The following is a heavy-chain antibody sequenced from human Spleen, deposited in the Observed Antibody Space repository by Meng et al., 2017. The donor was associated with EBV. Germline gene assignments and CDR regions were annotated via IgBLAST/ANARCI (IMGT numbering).Heavy chain of an antibody. CDR2: INHRRST. V-gene: IGHV4-34*01. Sequence: QAQFQQWGAGRLTPSETLSLTCSVYGGAFTDYYWSWIRQSPGKGLEWIGEINHRRSTNYKPSLKSRVTISVDTSKNQFSLNLTSVTAADTAVYYCARGMVAAASLDWWGQGTLVTVSS. CDR3: ARGMVAAASLDW. J-gene: IGHJ4*02. D-gene: IGHD2-2*01. CDR1: GGAFTDYY.